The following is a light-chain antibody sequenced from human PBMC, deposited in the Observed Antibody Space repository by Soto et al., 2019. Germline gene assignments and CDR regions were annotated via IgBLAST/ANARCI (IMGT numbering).Light chain of an antibody. CDR2: GAS. CDR3: QHYDKWLWT. Sequence: SPVTLSVKKKEIATLYFRASQSLISNLALSQQKPGQAPRLLIYGASTRPTGVPARFSGSGSGTEFTLTISSLQSEDFAGYYCQHYDKWLWTFGQGTKV. J-gene: IGKJ1*01. CDR1: QSLISN. V-gene: IGKV3-15*01.